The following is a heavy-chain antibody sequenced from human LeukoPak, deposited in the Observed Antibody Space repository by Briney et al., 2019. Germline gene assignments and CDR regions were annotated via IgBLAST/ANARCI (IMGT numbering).Heavy chain of an antibody. CDR1: GFSFSSYA. CDR2: ISGSGDNT. Sequence: GGSLKLSCAASGFSFSSYAMSWVRQAPGKGLEWVSSISGSGDNTYYAESVKGRFTISRGNSKNTLFLQMNSLRAEDTAVFYCAKRSGYTTGWFFDFWGQGTLVTVSS. J-gene: IGHJ4*02. CDR3: AKRSGYTTGWFFDF. V-gene: IGHV3-23*01. D-gene: IGHD6-19*01.